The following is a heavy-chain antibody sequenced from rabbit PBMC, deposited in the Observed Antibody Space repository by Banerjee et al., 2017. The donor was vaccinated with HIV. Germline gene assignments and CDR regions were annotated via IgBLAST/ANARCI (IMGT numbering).Heavy chain of an antibody. J-gene: IGHJ4*01. D-gene: IGHD6-1*01. CDR3: VREAGYGGYGDGNL. V-gene: IGHV1S45*01. CDR2: IDTGSSGFT. Sequence: QEQLVESGGGLVQPEGSLQLTCTASGFSFSKDGVCWVRQAPGKGLEWIACIDTGSSGFTYFASWANGRFTISSHNAQNTLYLQLNSLTAADTATYFCVREAGYGGYGDGNLWGPGTLVTVS. CDR1: GFSFSKDG.